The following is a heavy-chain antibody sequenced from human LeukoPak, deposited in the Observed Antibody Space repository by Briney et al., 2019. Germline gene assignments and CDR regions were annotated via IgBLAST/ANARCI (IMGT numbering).Heavy chain of an antibody. Sequence: GASVKVSCKASGGTFSSYAISWVRQAPGQGLEWMGGIIPIFGTANYAQKFQGRVTITADESTSTAYLELSSLRSEDTAVDYCASGTVVTPQHSVDYWGQGTLVTVSS. CDR3: ASGTVVTPQHSVDY. J-gene: IGHJ4*02. D-gene: IGHD4-23*01. CDR2: IIPIFGTA. CDR1: GGTFSSYA. V-gene: IGHV1-69*13.